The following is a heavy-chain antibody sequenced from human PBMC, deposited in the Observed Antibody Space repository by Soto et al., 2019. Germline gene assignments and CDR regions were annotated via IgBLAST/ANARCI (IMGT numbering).Heavy chain of an antibody. Sequence: SETLSLTCAVSGGSISSSNWWSWVRQPPGKGLEWIGEIYHSGSTNYNPSLKSRVTISVDKSKNQFSLKLSSVTAADTAVYYCARERKTYYYDSMDYWGQGTLVTVSS. CDR1: GGSISSSNW. CDR3: ARERKTYYYDSMDY. CDR2: IYHSGST. J-gene: IGHJ4*02. V-gene: IGHV4-4*02. D-gene: IGHD3-22*01.